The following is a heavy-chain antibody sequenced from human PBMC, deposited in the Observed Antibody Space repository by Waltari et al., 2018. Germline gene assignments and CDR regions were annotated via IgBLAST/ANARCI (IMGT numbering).Heavy chain of an antibody. V-gene: IGHV3-9*01. Sequence: EVQLVESGGGLVQPGRSLRLSCAVSGFNFDDYAMHGVRQAPGKGLELVSGISWNSDNIGCADSVNGRFTISRDNAKNSLYLQMNSLRPEDTALSYCAKGHSGSYGLKDWGQGTLVTVSS. CDR3: AKGHSGSYGLKD. D-gene: IGHD1-26*01. CDR1: GFNFDDYA. J-gene: IGHJ4*02. CDR2: ISWNSDNI.